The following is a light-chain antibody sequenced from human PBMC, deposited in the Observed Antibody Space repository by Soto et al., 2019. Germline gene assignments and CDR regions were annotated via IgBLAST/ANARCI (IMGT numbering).Light chain of an antibody. CDR1: QSTNSW. Sequence: DIQMTQSPSTLSASVGDRVTITCRASQSTNSWLAWYQQKPGKAPKVLIYDVSSLESGVPSRFSGSGSGTEFTLTINSLQPEDFATYYCQQSYSTPQTFGQGTKVDIK. V-gene: IGKV1-5*01. CDR3: QQSYSTPQT. J-gene: IGKJ1*01. CDR2: DVS.